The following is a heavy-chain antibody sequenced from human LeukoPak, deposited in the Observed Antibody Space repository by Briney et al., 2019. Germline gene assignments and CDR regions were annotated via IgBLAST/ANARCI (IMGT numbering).Heavy chain of an antibody. J-gene: IGHJ4*02. Sequence: GGSLRLSCAASGFTFSNYDMNWVRQAPGKGLEWVSYISSGGNTVNYADPVKGRFTISRDNANKLLFLQMNSLRGEDTAVYYCAKGDSWGQGTLVTVSS. CDR3: AKGDS. CDR1: GFTFSNYD. CDR2: ISSGGNTV. V-gene: IGHV3-48*03.